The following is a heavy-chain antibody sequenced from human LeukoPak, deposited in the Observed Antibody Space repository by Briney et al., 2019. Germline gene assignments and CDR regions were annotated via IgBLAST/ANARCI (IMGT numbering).Heavy chain of an antibody. V-gene: IGHV3-73*01. D-gene: IGHD3-10*02. J-gene: IGHJ4*02. Sequence: PGGSLRLSCPASGFTFSGSAMHWVRQASGKGLEWVGRIRSRANSYATAYAASVKGRFTISRDDSKNTAYLQMNSLKTEDTAVYYCTRLFGVDYWGQGTLVTVSS. CDR1: GFTFSGSA. CDR3: TRLFGVDY. CDR2: IRSRANSYAT.